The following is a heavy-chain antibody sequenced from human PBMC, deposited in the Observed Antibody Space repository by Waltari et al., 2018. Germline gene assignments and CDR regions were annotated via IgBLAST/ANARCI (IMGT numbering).Heavy chain of an antibody. CDR1: GFTFSDYY. CDR2: ISSSGSTI. V-gene: IGHV3-11*01. CDR3: ARDKLSYGYGDYRPFDY. J-gene: IGHJ4*02. D-gene: IGHD4-17*01. Sequence: QVQLVESGGGLVKPGGSLRLSCVASGFTFSDYYMSWIRHAPGRGLEWVSYISSSGSTIYYADSVKGRFTISRDNAKNSLYLQMNSLRAEDTAVYYCARDKLSYGYGDYRPFDYWGQGTLVTVSS.